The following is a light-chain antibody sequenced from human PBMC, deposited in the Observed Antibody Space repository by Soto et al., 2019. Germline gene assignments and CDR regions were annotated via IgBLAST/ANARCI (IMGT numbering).Light chain of an antibody. J-gene: IGLJ2*01. CDR2: GNT. CDR3: QSYDSSLSGGV. Sequence: QSVLTQPPSVSGAPGQRVTMSCTGSSSNIGAGFDVHWYQQLPGTAPKLLIYGNTNRPSGVPDRISGSKSGNSASLAITGLQAEDEADYYCQSYDSSLSGGVFGGGTKLTVL. V-gene: IGLV1-40*01. CDR1: SSNIGAGFD.